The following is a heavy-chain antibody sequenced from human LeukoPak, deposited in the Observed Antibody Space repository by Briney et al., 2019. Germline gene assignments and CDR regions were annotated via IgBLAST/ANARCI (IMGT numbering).Heavy chain of an antibody. CDR3: AKDRGYSYGYFDY. V-gene: IGHV3-9*01. D-gene: IGHD5-18*01. CDR1: GFTFDDYA. Sequence: PGRSLRLSCAASGFTFDDYAMHWVRQAPGKGLEWVSGISWNSGSIGYADSVKGRFTISRDNVKNSLYLQMNSLRAEDTALYYCAKDRGYSYGYFDYWGQGTLVTVSS. CDR2: ISWNSGSI. J-gene: IGHJ4*02.